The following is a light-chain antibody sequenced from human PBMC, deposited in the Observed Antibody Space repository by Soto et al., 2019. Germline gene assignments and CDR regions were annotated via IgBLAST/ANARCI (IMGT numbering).Light chain of an antibody. CDR2: AAS. V-gene: IGKV1-39*01. CDR1: QSISSY. Sequence: DIQMTQSPSSLSASVVDRVTITCRASQSISSYLNWYQQKPGKAPKLLIYAASSLQSGVPSRFSGSGSGTDFTLTISSLQPEDFATYYRQQYYSFPLTFGQGTRLEIK. J-gene: IGKJ5*01. CDR3: QQYYSFPLT.